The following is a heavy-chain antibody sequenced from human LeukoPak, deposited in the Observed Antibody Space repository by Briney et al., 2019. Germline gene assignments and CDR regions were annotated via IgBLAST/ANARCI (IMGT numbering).Heavy chain of an antibody. J-gene: IGHJ4*02. CDR3: ARDLGVLGPEFDY. CDR2: INPNNGGT. CDR1: GYTFTGYY. Sequence: GASVKVSCKASGYTFTGYYMHWVRQAPGQGLEWMGWINPNNGGTNYAQKFQGRVTMTRDTSISTAYMELRSLRSDDTAVYYCARDLGVLGPEFDYWGQGTLVTVSS. V-gene: IGHV1-2*02. D-gene: IGHD3-16*01.